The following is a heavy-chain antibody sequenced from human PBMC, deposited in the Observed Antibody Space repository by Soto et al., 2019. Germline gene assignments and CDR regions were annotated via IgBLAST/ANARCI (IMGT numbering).Heavy chain of an antibody. D-gene: IGHD3-10*01. CDR2: IKNRADSYTT. J-gene: IGHJ4*02. CDR3: AAIRGVVGF. CDR1: GFTFIDYY. Sequence: EVQLVESGGGLVQPGGSLRLSCAASGFTFIDYYMDWVRQAPGKGLEWLGRIKNRADSYTTEYAASLKGRLTISRDDSNNSVYLQMNSLETEDAAVYFCAAIRGVVGFWGQGPLDTVSS. V-gene: IGHV3-72*01.